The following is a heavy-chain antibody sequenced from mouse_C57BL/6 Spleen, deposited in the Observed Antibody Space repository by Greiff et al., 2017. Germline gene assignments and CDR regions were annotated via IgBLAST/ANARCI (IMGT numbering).Heavy chain of an antibody. D-gene: IGHD2-3*01. CDR1: GYTFTDYE. J-gene: IGHJ2*01. CDR2: IDPETGGA. CDR3: TRNGYSYFDY. Sequence: VQLQQSGAELVRPGASVTLSCKASGYTFTDYEMHWVKQTPVHGLEWIGAIDPETGGAAYNQKFKGKAILTADKSSSTAYMERRSLTSEDSAVYYCTRNGYSYFDYWGQGTTLTVSS. V-gene: IGHV1-15*01.